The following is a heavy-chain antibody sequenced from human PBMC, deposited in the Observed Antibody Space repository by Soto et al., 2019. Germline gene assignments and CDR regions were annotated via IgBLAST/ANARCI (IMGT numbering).Heavy chain of an antibody. CDR1: GGSISSYY. V-gene: IGHV4-59*01. CDR2: IYYSGST. Sequence: SETLSLTCTVSGGSISSYYWSWIRQPPGKGLEWIGYIYYSGSTNYNPSLKSRVTISVDTSKNQFSLKLSSVTAADTAVYYCARTAARAPHPTNWFDPWGQGTLVTVSS. J-gene: IGHJ5*02. D-gene: IGHD6-6*01. CDR3: ARTAARAPHPTNWFDP.